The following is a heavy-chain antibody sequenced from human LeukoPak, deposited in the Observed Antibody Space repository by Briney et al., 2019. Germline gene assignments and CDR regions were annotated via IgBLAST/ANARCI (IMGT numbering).Heavy chain of an antibody. CDR1: GFTFSSHA. CDR2: ISGSGGST. D-gene: IGHD2-2*02. J-gene: IGHJ4*02. Sequence: GGSLGLSCEASGFTFSSHAMSWDRQAPARGLESVSAISGSGGSTYYADSAKHLFTVSRDNSENTPYLQVNSQRAEDNAVYYCGKGHTQINYWGQGSLVTVSS. V-gene: IGHV3-23*01. CDR3: GKGHTQINY.